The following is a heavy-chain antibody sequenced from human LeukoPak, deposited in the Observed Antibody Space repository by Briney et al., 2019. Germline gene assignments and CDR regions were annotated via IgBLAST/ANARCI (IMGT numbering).Heavy chain of an antibody. CDR1: GGSISSYY. J-gene: IGHJ4*02. CDR2: IYYSGSA. Sequence: SETLSLTCTVSGGSISSYYWSWIRQPPGKGLEWSGYIYYSGSANYNPSLKSRVTISVGTSKNQFSLKLRSVTAADTAVYYCARGVSSGSDYWGQGTLVTVSS. D-gene: IGHD3-10*01. V-gene: IGHV4-59*08. CDR3: ARGVSSGSDY.